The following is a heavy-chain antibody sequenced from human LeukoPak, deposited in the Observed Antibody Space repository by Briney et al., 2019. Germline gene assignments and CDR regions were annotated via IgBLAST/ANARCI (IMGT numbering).Heavy chain of an antibody. V-gene: IGHV4-39*01. J-gene: IGHJ4*02. CDR3: ARLELCYADS. CDR2: IYNSGSA. D-gene: IGHD1-26*01. CDR1: GGSISSSSDF. Sequence: SETLSLTCTVSGGSISSSSDFWAWIRQPPGKGLEWLGSIYNSGSAYYSPSLKSRVTISVDTSKNHFSLRLSSVTAADTAVYYCARLELCYADSWGQGALVTVSP.